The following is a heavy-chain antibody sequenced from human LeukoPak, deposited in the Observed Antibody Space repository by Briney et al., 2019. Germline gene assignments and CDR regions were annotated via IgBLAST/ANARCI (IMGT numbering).Heavy chain of an antibody. CDR3: ARGPDVAVAGASDY. J-gene: IGHJ4*02. CDR2: IYPGNSNT. Sequence: GESLKISCKGSGYSFTTYWIGWVRRMPGKGLEWMGIIYPGNSNTRYSPSFQGQVTISADKSISTAYLQWSSLKASDTAMYYCARGPDVAVAGASDYWGQGTLVTVSS. CDR1: GYSFTTYW. V-gene: IGHV5-51*01. D-gene: IGHD6-19*01.